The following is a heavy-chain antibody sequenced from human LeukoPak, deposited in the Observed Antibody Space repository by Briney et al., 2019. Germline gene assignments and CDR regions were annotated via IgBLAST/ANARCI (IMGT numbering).Heavy chain of an antibody. Sequence: PSETLSLTCTVSGGSISSYYWSWSRQPPGKGLEWIGSIYYSESTYYNASLKSRLTISVDTSKNQFSLKVRSVTAADTAVYYCARHRYTLGVAGFFDYWGQGTLVTVSS. CDR2: IYYSEST. D-gene: IGHD6-19*01. CDR1: GGSISSYY. V-gene: IGHV4-59*05. J-gene: IGHJ4*02. CDR3: ARHRYTLGVAGFFDY.